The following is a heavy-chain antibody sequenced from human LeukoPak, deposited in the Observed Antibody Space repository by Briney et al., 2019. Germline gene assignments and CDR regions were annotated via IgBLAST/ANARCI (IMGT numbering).Heavy chain of an antibody. CDR2: ISGRGGST. Sequence: GGSLRLSCAASGFTFTNYGMSWVRQAPGKGLEWVSAISGRGGSTYYADSVKGRFTISRDNSKNTLYLQMNSLRAEDTAVYYCAKINTGVVLRYFDWLSNYYYYMDVWGKGTTVTTSS. CDR3: AKINTGVVLRYFDWLSNYYYYMDV. V-gene: IGHV3-23*01. D-gene: IGHD3-9*01. CDR1: GFTFTNYG. J-gene: IGHJ6*03.